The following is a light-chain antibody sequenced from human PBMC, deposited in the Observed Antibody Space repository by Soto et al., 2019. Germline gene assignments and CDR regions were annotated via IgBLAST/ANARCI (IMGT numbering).Light chain of an antibody. CDR3: QSYDSSLRGWV. J-gene: IGLJ3*02. Sequence: QSVLTQPPSVSGAPGQRVTISCTGYNSNIGAGYDVHWYQQLPGTAPKLLIYGNSNRPSGVPDRFSASKSGTSASLAITGLQAEDEADYYCQSYDSSLRGWVFGGGTKLPVL. CDR2: GNS. CDR1: NSNIGAGYD. V-gene: IGLV1-40*01.